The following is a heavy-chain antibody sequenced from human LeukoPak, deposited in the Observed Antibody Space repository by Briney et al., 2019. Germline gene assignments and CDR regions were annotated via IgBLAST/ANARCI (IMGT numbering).Heavy chain of an antibody. D-gene: IGHD3-16*01. CDR2: INQDGSEK. CDR3: ARGQASYYDYVWGGNY. J-gene: IGHJ4*02. CDR1: GFTFSSYW. Sequence: GGSLRLSCAASGFTFSSYWMSWVRQAPGKGLEWVAHINQDGSEKYYVDSVKGRFTISRDNAKNSLYLQMNSLRAEDTAVYYCARGQASYYDYVWGGNYWGQGTLVTVSS. V-gene: IGHV3-7*01.